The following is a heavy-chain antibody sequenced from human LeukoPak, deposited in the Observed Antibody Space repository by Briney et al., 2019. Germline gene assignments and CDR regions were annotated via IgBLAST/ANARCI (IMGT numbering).Heavy chain of an antibody. CDR1: GFAFSDYY. V-gene: IGHV3-11*04. J-gene: IGHJ4*02. D-gene: IGHD3-10*02. CDR3: ARGTMFPYYFDY. CDR2: ISSSGSTI. Sequence: PGGTLRLSCAASGFAFSDYYMSWIRQAPGKGVEWVSYISSSGSTIYYADSVKGRFTISKDNAKNSLYLQMNSLSAEGTAVYYCARGTMFPYYFDYWGQGTLVTVSS.